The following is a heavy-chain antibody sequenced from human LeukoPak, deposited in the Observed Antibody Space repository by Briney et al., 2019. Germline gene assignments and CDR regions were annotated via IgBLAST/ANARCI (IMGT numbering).Heavy chain of an antibody. CDR2: IYPGDSDT. CDR3: ARHLTMITVPRDAFDI. Sequence: GESLKISCKTSGYSFTSYWIAWARQIPGKGLDWMGVIYPGDSDTRYSPSFQGQVTISADKSLSTAYLQWSGLKASDTAMYYCARHLTMITVPRDAFDIWGQGTMVTVSS. D-gene: IGHD3-16*01. CDR1: GYSFTSYW. J-gene: IGHJ3*02. V-gene: IGHV5-51*01.